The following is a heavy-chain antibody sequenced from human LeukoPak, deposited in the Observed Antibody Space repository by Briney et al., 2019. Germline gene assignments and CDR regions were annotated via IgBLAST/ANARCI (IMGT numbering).Heavy chain of an antibody. CDR2: ISSSSTYI. CDR3: ATPTLGYCSGGSCRTSDY. J-gene: IGHJ4*02. CDR1: GFTFSSYS. Sequence: PGGSLRLSCAASGFTFSSYSVNWVRQAPGKGLEWVSSISSSSTYIYYADSVKGRFTISRDSAKNSLYLQMSSLRADDTAVYYCATPTLGYCSGGSCRTSDYWGQGTLVTVSS. D-gene: IGHD2-15*01. V-gene: IGHV3-21*01.